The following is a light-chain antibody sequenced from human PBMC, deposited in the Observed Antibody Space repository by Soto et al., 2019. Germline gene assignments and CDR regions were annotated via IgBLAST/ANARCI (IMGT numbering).Light chain of an antibody. CDR2: GAS. J-gene: IGKJ1*01. Sequence: EIVMTHSPATLSVSPWEIVTLSCRASQNIGSNLAWYQQKFGQAPRLLIYGASTRVTGIPARISGSGSGTEFTLTITSLQSEDFGVYHCQQYHNWWTFGQGTKVDIK. CDR3: QQYHNWWT. CDR1: QNIGSN. V-gene: IGKV3-15*01.